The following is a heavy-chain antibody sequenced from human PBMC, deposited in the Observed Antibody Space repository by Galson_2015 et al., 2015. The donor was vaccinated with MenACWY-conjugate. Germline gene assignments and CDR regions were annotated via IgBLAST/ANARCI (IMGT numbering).Heavy chain of an antibody. CDR3: AKDIDDYVWGSYDLGAFDI. J-gene: IGHJ3*02. D-gene: IGHD3-16*01. CDR2: ISGSGGST. CDR1: GFTFSSYA. V-gene: IGHV3-23*01. Sequence: SLRLSCAASGFTFSSYAMSWVRQAPGKGLEWVSAISGSGGSTYYADSVKGRFTISRDNSKNTLYLQMNSLRAEDTAVYYSAKDIDDYVWGSYDLGAFDIWGQGTMVTVSS.